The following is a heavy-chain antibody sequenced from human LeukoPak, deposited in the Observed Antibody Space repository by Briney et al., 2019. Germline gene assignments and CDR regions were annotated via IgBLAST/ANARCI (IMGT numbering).Heavy chain of an antibody. Sequence: GGSLRLSCAASGFTFSSYWMSWVRQAPGKGLEWVANIKQDGSEKYYVDSVKGRFTISRDNAKNSLYLQMNSLRAEDTALYYCAREESYYDYIWGSYRFFDYWGQGTLVTVSS. D-gene: IGHD3-16*02. CDR2: IKQDGSEK. CDR1: GFTFSSYW. J-gene: IGHJ4*02. CDR3: AREESYYDYIWGSYRFFDY. V-gene: IGHV3-7*01.